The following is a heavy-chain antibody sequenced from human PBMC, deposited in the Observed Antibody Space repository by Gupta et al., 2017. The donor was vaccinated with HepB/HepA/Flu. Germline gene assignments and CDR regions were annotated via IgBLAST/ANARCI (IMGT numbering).Heavy chain of an antibody. CDR3: ARIYADSGYDYYFDY. CDR2: INHSGST. CDR1: GGSFSGYY. Sequence: QVQLQQWGAGLLKPSETLSLTCAVYGGSFSGYYWSWIRQPPGKGLEWIGEINHSGSTNYNPSLKSRVTISVDTSKNQFSLKLSSVTAADTAVYYCARIYADSGYDYYFDYWGQGTLVTVSS. V-gene: IGHV4-34*01. J-gene: IGHJ4*02. D-gene: IGHD5-12*01.